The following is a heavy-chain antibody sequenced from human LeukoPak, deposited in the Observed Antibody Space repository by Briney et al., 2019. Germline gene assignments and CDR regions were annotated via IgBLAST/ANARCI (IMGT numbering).Heavy chain of an antibody. CDR1: GYTFTGYY. Sequence: ASVKVSCKASGYTFTGYYMHWVRQAPGQGLEWMGWINPNSGDTSYAQKFQGRVTMTRDTSVSTAYMELSRLRSDDTAVYYCARMSDILTGHYPQWFDPWGQGTLVTVSS. CDR3: ARMSDILTGHYPQWFDP. D-gene: IGHD3-9*01. CDR2: INPNSGDT. J-gene: IGHJ5*02. V-gene: IGHV1-2*02.